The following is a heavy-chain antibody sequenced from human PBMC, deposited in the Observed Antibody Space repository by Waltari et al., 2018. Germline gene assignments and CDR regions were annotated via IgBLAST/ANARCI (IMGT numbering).Heavy chain of an antibody. CDR3: TRDGPYYYFGLDV. CDR1: GFTFISYN. Sequence: EEQLVESGGGQVKPGGSLRLPCSASGFTFISYNMNWVRQAPGKGLEWVASINSDGISTNSADSVEGRFTISRDNAKNSLYLQMDNLRADDTAVYYCTRDGPYYYFGLDVWGQGTTVTVSS. CDR2: INSDGIST. J-gene: IGHJ6*02. V-gene: IGHV3-21*02.